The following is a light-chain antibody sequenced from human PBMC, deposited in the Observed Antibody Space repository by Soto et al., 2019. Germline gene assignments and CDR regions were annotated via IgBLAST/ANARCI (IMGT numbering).Light chain of an antibody. J-gene: IGKJ1*01. CDR2: GTS. Sequence: IQLTQYPSSLSASXXDRVXITCLASQGIGDDLGWYQQKPGKAPKXXIYGTSALQSGVPSRFSGSGSGTEFTLTISGLQPEDFATYYCLQHNTYPRTFGQGTKVDI. CDR3: LQHNTYPRT. CDR1: QGIGDD. V-gene: IGKV1-17*01.